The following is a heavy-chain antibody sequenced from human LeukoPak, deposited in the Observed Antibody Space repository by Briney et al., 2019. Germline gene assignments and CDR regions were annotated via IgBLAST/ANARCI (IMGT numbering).Heavy chain of an antibody. Sequence: GGSLRLSCAASGLSSTIYWMHWVRQVPGKGLVWVSRIKLDENTAYYADFVRGRFTISRDDAKTTVYLQMNSLRAEDSAVYYCARDRPFWNWGQGTLVTVSS. D-gene: IGHD3-3*01. J-gene: IGHJ4*02. V-gene: IGHV3-74*01. CDR3: ARDRPFWN. CDR1: GLSSTIYW. CDR2: IKLDENTA.